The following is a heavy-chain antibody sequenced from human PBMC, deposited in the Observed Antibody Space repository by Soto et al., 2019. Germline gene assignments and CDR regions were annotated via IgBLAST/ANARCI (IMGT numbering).Heavy chain of an antibody. Sequence: QVQLQESGSGLVNPSGTLSLTCAVSGGSISSDNWWSWVRQPPGKGLEWIGEIYHSGGTHYNPSLKSRVTISVDKSKNLISLELSSVTAADTAVYFCARHGGFSFDSWGQGTLVTVSS. CDR3: ARHGGFSFDS. V-gene: IGHV4-4*02. J-gene: IGHJ4*02. CDR1: GGSISSDNW. D-gene: IGHD3-3*01. CDR2: IYHSGGT.